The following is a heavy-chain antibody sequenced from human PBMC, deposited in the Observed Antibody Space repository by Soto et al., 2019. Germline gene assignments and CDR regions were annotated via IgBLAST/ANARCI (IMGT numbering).Heavy chain of an antibody. CDR2: ISGSGGST. CDR1: GFTFSSYA. D-gene: IGHD3-10*01. Sequence: GGSLRLSCAASGFTFSSYAMSWVRQAPGKGLEWVSAISGSGGSTYYADSVKGRFTISRDNSKNTLYLQMNSLRAEDTAVYYCAKPLWFGELLPSNTYFDDWGQGTLVTVSS. V-gene: IGHV3-23*01. CDR3: AKPLWFGELLPSNTYFDD. J-gene: IGHJ4*02.